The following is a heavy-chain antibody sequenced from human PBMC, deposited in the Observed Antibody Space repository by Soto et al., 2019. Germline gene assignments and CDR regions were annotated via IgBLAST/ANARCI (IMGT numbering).Heavy chain of an antibody. Sequence: QVQLQESGPGLVKPSETLSLTCTVSGGSISSYYWSWIRQPPGKGLEWIGYIYYSGSTNYNPSLKSRVTLSVDTSKNQFSLKLSSVTAADTAVYYCARHSGSGSYYAFYYFDYWGQGTLVTVSS. CDR2: IYYSGST. J-gene: IGHJ4*02. V-gene: IGHV4-59*08. CDR1: GGSISSYY. CDR3: ARHSGSGSYYAFYYFDY. D-gene: IGHD3-10*01.